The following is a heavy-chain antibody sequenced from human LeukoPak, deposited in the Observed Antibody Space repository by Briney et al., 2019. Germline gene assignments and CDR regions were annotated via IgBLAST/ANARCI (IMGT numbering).Heavy chain of an antibody. V-gene: IGHV1-69*13. D-gene: IGHD1-26*01. CDR3: ARVKLYSGSYRGSYFDY. CDR1: GGTFSSYA. CDR2: IIPIFGTA. Sequence: GASVKDSCKASGGTFSSYAISWVRQAPGQGLEWMGGIIPIFGTANYAQKFQGRVTITADESTSTAYMELSSLRSEDTAVYYCARVKLYSGSYRGSYFDYWGQGTLVTVSS. J-gene: IGHJ4*02.